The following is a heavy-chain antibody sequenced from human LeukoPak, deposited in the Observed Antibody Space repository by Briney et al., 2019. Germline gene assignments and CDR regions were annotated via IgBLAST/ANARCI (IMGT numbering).Heavy chain of an antibody. CDR2: IYTSGST. D-gene: IGHD3-9*01. CDR3: ARERGEYYDILTGYYYYYYYMDV. V-gene: IGHV4-4*07. J-gene: IGHJ6*03. Sequence: SETLSLTCTVSGGSISSYYWSWIRQPAGKGLGWIGRIYTSGSTNYNPSLKSRVTMSVDTSKNQFSLKLSSVTAADTAVYYCARERGEYYDILTGYYYYYYYMDVWGKGTTVTVSS. CDR1: GGSISSYY.